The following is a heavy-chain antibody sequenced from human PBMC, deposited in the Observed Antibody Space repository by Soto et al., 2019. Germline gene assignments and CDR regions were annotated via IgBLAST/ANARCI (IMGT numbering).Heavy chain of an antibody. J-gene: IGHJ3*02. Sequence: GGSLRLSCAASGFTFSSYDMHWVRQATGKGLEWVSAIGTAGDTYYPGSVKGRFTISRENAKNSLYLQMNSLRAGDTAVYYCARGRLHLGELSMGAFDIWGQGTMVTVSS. CDR3: ARGRLHLGELSMGAFDI. D-gene: IGHD3-16*02. CDR2: IGTAGDT. V-gene: IGHV3-13*01. CDR1: GFTFSSYD.